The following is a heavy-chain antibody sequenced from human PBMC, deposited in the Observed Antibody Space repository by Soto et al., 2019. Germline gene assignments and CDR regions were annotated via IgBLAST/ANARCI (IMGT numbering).Heavy chain of an antibody. J-gene: IGHJ5*02. CDR1: GGSISSSSYY. V-gene: IGHV4-39*01. Sequence: QLQLQESGPGLVKPSETMSLTCTVSGGSISSSSYYWGWIRQPPGKGLEWIGSIYYSGSTYYNPSRKSRVTISVDTSKNQFSLKLSSVTAADTAVYYCARLIRGRLGWGGYAKFDPWGQGTLVTVSS. CDR2: IYYSGST. D-gene: IGHD3-16*01. CDR3: ARLIRGRLGWGGYAKFDP.